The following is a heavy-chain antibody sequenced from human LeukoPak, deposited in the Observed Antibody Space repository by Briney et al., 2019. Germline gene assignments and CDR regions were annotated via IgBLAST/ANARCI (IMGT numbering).Heavy chain of an antibody. CDR3: SSGLSVLQSNNTPVDY. CDR1: GFTFSGSA. J-gene: IGHJ4*02. Sequence: GGSLRLSCAASGFTFSGSAMHWVRQASGKGLEWVGRIRSKANNYATAYAASVKGRFTISRDDSKNTAYLQMNSLKTDDTAVYFCSSGLSVLQSNNTPVDYWGQGTLVTVSS. CDR2: IRSKANNYAT. D-gene: IGHD4-11*01. V-gene: IGHV3-73*01.